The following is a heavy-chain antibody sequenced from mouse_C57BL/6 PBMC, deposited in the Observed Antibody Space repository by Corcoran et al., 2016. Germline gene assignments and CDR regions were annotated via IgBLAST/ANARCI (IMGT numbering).Heavy chain of an antibody. CDR1: GYTFTSYD. Sequence: QVQLQQSGPELVKPGASVKLSCKASGYTFTSYDINWVKQRPGQGLEWIGWIYPRDGSTKYNEMFKGKATLTVDTSSSTAYMELHSLTSEDSAVYFCASHYYGSSEGFAYWGQGTLVTVSA. V-gene: IGHV1-85*01. CDR2: IYPRDGST. D-gene: IGHD1-1*01. J-gene: IGHJ3*01. CDR3: ASHYYGSSEGFAY.